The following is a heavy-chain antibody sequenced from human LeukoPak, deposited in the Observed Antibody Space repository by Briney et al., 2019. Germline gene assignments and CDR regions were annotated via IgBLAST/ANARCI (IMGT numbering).Heavy chain of an antibody. CDR1: GGSISSGSYY. D-gene: IGHD4-17*01. V-gene: IGHV4-61*02. Sequence: SSETLSLTCTVSGGSISSGSYYWSWIRQPAGKGLEWIGRIYTSGSTNYNPSLKSRVTISVDTSKNQFSLKLSSVTAADTAVYYCARDLYGDYAWGRWFDPWGQGTLVTVSS. J-gene: IGHJ5*02. CDR2: IYTSGST. CDR3: ARDLYGDYAWGRWFDP.